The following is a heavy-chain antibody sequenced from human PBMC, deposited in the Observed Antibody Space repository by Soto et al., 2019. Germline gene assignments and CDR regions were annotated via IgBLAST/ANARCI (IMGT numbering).Heavy chain of an antibody. V-gene: IGHV3-48*02. CDR3: ARAIRGFSYVVDY. Sequence: PGGSLRLSCAASGFTFSSHSINWVRQAPGKGLEWVSYISGSGATKYYADSVKGRFTISRDNARSSLYLQMSSLSDEDTAVYYCARAIRGFSYVVDYWGQGTLVTVS. CDR2: ISGSGATK. J-gene: IGHJ4*02. CDR1: GFTFSSHS. D-gene: IGHD5-18*01.